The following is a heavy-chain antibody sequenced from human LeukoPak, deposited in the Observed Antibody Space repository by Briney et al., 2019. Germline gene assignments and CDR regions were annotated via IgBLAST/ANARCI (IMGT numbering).Heavy chain of an antibody. D-gene: IGHD2-2*01. V-gene: IGHV3-11*01. CDR3: ARVNSPVVPAAMGWYFDL. J-gene: IGHJ2*01. CDR1: GSTFSDYY. CDR2: ISSSGSTI. Sequence: GGSLRLSWAAAGSTFSDYYMSWIRQARGKGLEWVSYISSSGSTIYYADFVKGRFTISRDNAKNSLYLQMNSLRGEDTAVYYCARVNSPVVPAAMGWYFDLWGRGTLVTVSS.